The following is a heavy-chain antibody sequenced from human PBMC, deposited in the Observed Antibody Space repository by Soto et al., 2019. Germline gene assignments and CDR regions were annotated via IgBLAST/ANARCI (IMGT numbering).Heavy chain of an antibody. CDR3: AKDSIVVVVAANAFDI. D-gene: IGHD2-15*01. V-gene: IGHV3-23*01. CDR2: ISGSGGST. CDR1: GFTFSSYA. J-gene: IGHJ3*02. Sequence: EVQLLESGGGLVQPGGSLRLSCAASGFTFSSYAMSWVRQAPGKGLEWVSAISGSGGSTYYAESVQGRFTISRDNSKNTLYLQMNSLRAEDTAVYYCAKDSIVVVVAANAFDIWGQGTMVTVSS.